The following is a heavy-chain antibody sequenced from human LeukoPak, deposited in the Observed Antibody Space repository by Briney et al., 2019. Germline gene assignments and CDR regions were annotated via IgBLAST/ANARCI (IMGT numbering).Heavy chain of an antibody. CDR2: IYYSGST. CDR3: ARGGVEMSFFDY. D-gene: IGHD5-24*01. V-gene: IGHV4-30-4*08. J-gene: IGHJ4*02. CDR1: GGSISSGDYC. Sequence: SQTLSLTCTVSGGSISSGDYCWSCIRQPPGKGLEWIGYIYYSGSTYYNPSLKSRVTISVDTSKNQFSLKLSSVTAADTAVYYCARGGVEMSFFDYWGQGTLVTVSS.